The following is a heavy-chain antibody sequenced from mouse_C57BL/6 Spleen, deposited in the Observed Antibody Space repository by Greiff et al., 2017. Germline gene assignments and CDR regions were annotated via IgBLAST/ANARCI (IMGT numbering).Heavy chain of an antibody. V-gene: IGHV1-82*01. CDR3: ARTWDGYFEV. D-gene: IGHD4-1*01. Sequence: VQLQQSGPELVKPGASVKISCKASGYAFSSSWMNWVKQRPGKGLEWIGRSYPGDGDTNYNGKFKGKATLTADKSASTAYMQLSSLTSEDSAVYVCARTWDGYFEVWGTGTTVTVSS. J-gene: IGHJ1*03. CDR2: SYPGDGDT. CDR1: GYAFSSSW.